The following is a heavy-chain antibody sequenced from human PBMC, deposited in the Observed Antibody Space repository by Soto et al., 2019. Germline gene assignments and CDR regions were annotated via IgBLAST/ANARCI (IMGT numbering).Heavy chain of an antibody. CDR2: IYSGGST. D-gene: IGHD6-13*01. CDR3: ATGHSSSWSYTSLY. Sequence: PGGSLRLSCAASGFTVSSNYMSWVRQAPGKGLEWVSVIYSGGSTYYADSVKGRFTISRDNSKNTLYLQMNSLRAEDTAVYYCATGHSSSWSYTSLYWGQGTLVTVSS. CDR1: GFTVSSNY. V-gene: IGHV3-66*01. J-gene: IGHJ4*02.